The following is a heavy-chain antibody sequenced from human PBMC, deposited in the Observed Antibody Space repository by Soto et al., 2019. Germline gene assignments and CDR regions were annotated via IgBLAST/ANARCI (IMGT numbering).Heavy chain of an antibody. V-gene: IGHV3-74*01. J-gene: IGHJ4*02. D-gene: IGHD5-18*01. CDR1: GFSFSSYW. CDR3: ARAHVGDTAMVTIFDY. Sequence: GGSLRLSCAASGFSFSSYWMHWVRQAPGKGLVWVSRINRDGSSTSYADSVKGRFTISRDNAKNTLYLQVNSLRAEDTAVYYCARAHVGDTAMVTIFDYWGQGTLVTVSS. CDR2: INRDGSST.